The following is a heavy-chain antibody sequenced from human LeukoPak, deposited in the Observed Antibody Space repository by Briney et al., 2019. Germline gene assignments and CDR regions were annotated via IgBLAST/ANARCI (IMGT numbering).Heavy chain of an antibody. J-gene: IGHJ4*02. CDR3: ARDSSGWYFDY. V-gene: IGHV5-51*01. D-gene: IGHD6-19*01. CDR1: GYSFTSYW. Sequence: GESLQISCKGSGYSFTSYWIGWVRQLPGKGLEWMGIIYPGDSDTRYSPSFQGQVTTSADKSISTAYLQWSSLKASDTAMYYCARDSSGWYFDYWGQGTLVTVSS. CDR2: IYPGDSDT.